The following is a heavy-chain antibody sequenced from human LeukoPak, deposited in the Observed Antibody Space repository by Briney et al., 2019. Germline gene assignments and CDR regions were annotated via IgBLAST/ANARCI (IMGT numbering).Heavy chain of an antibody. CDR1: GGSISSYY. V-gene: IGHV4-4*07. D-gene: IGHD5-12*01. CDR2: IYASGST. CDR3: ARDLNWYSGYLFDY. J-gene: IGHJ4*02. Sequence: SETLSLTCTVSGGSISSYYWSWIRQPAGKGLERIGRIYASGSTNYNPSLKSRVTMSVDTSKNQFSLKLSSVTAADTAVYYCARDLNWYSGYLFDYWDQGTLVTVSS.